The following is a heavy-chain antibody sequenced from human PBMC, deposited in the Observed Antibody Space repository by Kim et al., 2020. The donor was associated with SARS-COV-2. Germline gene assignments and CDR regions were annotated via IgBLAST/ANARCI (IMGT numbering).Heavy chain of an antibody. CDR1: GYTFTAFS. CDR2: INAGNGNT. CDR3: AKDEPKYTTFAS. V-gene: IGHV1-3*01. Sequence: ASVKVSCKASGYTFTAFSVHWVRQAPGQGLDWLGWINAGNGNTRYSEKFQGRITITRDTSASTSYLELSSLRSEDTAIYYCAKDEPKYTTFASWGQDTLVTVSS. D-gene: IGHD1-26*01. J-gene: IGHJ1*01.